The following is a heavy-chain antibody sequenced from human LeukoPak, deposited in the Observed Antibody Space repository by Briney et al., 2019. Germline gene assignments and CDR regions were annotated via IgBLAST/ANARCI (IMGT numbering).Heavy chain of an antibody. Sequence: SETLSLTCAVSGVSISSSEWWIWVRQPPGQGLEWIGEIHRDGRTRYNPSLKSRVTMSMDYSKNQFSLSVTSVTAADTAVYYCATTPTVAYVQFDYWGQGTLVTVSS. CDR1: GVSISSSEW. V-gene: IGHV4-4*02. CDR2: IHRDGRT. D-gene: IGHD1-1*01. CDR3: ATTPTVAYVQFDY. J-gene: IGHJ4*02.